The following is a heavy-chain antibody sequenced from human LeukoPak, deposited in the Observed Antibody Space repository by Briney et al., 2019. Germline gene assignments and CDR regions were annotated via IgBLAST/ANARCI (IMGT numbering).Heavy chain of an antibody. D-gene: IGHD3-10*01. V-gene: IGHV4-31*03. J-gene: IGHJ4*02. CDR2: IYYSGST. CDR3: ARGLLWFGELSYYFDY. Sequence: KTSQTLSLTCTVSGGSISSGGYYWSWIRQHPGKGLEWIGYIYYSGSTNYNPSLKSRVTISVDTSKNQFSLKLSSVTAADTAVYYCARGLLWFGELSYYFDYWGRGTLVTVSS. CDR1: GGSISSGGYY.